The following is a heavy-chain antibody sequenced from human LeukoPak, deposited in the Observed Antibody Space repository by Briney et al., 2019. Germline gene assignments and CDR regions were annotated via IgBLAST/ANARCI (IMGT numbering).Heavy chain of an antibody. CDR3: ARSVTWFDP. D-gene: IGHD4-11*01. V-gene: IGHV4-59*01. Sequence: PSETLFLTCTVSGGSISSYYWSWIRQPPGKGLEWIGYIYYSGSTNYNPSLKSRVTISVDTSKNQFSLKLSSVTAADTAVYYCARSVTWFDPWGQETLVTVSS. J-gene: IGHJ5*02. CDR2: IYYSGST. CDR1: GGSISSYY.